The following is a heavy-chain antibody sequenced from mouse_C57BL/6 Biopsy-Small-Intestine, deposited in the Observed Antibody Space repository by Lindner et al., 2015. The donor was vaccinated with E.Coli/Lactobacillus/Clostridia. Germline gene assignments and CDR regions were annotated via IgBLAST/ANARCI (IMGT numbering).Heavy chain of an antibody. CDR1: GYTFTDYY. D-gene: IGHD1-1*01. CDR2: INPNSGGT. V-gene: IGHV1-72*04. J-gene: IGHJ1*01. CDR3: ARDRFRGYYGMDV. Sequence: SVKVSCKASGYTFTDYYVHWVRQAPGQGLEWMGWINPNSGGTNYGQRFQGRVSMTRDTSLTTVYMELSSLRSDDTAIYYCARDRFRGYYGMDVWGQGTTVTVSS.